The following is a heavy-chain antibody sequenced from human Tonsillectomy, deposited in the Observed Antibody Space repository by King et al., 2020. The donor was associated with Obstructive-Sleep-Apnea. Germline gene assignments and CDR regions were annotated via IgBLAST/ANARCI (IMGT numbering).Heavy chain of an antibody. CDR1: GFTFSSYS. V-gene: IGHV3-21*01. CDR3: ARDLWPLDFDY. D-gene: IGHD3-10*01. Sequence: VQLVESGGGLVKPGGSLRLSCAASGFTFSSYSMNWVRQAPGKGLEGVSSISSSSSYIYYADSVKGRFTISRDNDKNSLYLQMNSLRAEDTAVYYCARDLWPLDFDYWGQGTLVTVSS. J-gene: IGHJ4*02. CDR2: ISSSSSYI.